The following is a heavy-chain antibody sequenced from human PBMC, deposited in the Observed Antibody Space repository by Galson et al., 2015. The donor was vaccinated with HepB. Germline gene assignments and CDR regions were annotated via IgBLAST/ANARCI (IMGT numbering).Heavy chain of an antibody. CDR2: FDPEDGET. Sequence: SVKVSCKVSGYTLTELSMHWVRQAPGKGLEWMGGFDPEDGETIYAQKFQGRVTMTEDTSTDTAYKELSSLRSEDTAVYYCATDLKTGDGAFDIWGQGTMVTVSS. CDR1: GYTLTELS. CDR3: ATDLKTGDGAFDI. J-gene: IGHJ3*02. D-gene: IGHD7-27*01. V-gene: IGHV1-24*01.